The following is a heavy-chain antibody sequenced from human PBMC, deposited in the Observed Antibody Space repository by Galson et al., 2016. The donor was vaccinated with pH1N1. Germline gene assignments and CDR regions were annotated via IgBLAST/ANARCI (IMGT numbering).Heavy chain of an antibody. CDR2: INTNTGNP. J-gene: IGHJ4*02. Sequence: SVKVSCKASGYTFTYYAMHWVRQAPGQGLEWMGWINTNTGNPTYAQGFTGRFVFSLDTSVSTAYLQISSLKAEDTAVYYCARNCSSSSCHVDYWGQGTLVTVSS. CDR3: ARNCSSSSCHVDY. D-gene: IGHD2-2*01. V-gene: IGHV7-4-1*02. CDR1: GYTFTYYA.